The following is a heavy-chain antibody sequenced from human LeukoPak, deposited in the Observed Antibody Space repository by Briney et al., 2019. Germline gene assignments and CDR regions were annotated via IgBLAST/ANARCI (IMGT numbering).Heavy chain of an antibody. J-gene: IGHJ4*02. Sequence: ASVKVSCKASGGTLSSYALTWVRQAPGQGPEWMGGIISIFGTANYAQKFQGRVTITADKSTSTAYMELRSLRSEDTAVYYCARERHDYGGFDYWGQGTLVTVSS. CDR1: GGTLSSYA. V-gene: IGHV1-69*06. CDR3: ARERHDYGGFDY. CDR2: IISIFGTA. D-gene: IGHD4-23*01.